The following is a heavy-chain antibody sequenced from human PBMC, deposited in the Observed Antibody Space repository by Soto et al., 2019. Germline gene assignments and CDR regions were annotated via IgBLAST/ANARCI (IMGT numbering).Heavy chain of an antibody. CDR2: ITSTSSTK. Sequence: WRSLRLSCAASGFTFSSHTMNWVRQAPGKGLEWISYITSTSSTKNYADSVKGRFTISRDNANNSLYLQMNSLRDEDTAVYYCARRITMVRGPYYYYAMDVWGQGTTVTVSS. V-gene: IGHV3-48*02. J-gene: IGHJ6*02. CDR1: GFTFSSHT. CDR3: ARRITMVRGPYYYYAMDV. D-gene: IGHD3-10*01.